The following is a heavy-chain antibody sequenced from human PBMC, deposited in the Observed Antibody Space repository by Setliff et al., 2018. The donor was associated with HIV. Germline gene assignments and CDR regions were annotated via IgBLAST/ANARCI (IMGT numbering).Heavy chain of an antibody. Sequence: KASETLSLTCTVSGGSISSGGYYWSWIRQPAGKGREWIGRIYTSGSTNYNPSLKSRLTISVDTSKNQFSLTLSSVTAADTAVYYCAREIPYSFGYYFDYWGQGTLVTVSS. J-gene: IGHJ4*02. D-gene: IGHD5-18*01. CDR2: IYTSGST. CDR1: GGSISSGGYY. CDR3: AREIPYSFGYYFDY. V-gene: IGHV4-61*02.